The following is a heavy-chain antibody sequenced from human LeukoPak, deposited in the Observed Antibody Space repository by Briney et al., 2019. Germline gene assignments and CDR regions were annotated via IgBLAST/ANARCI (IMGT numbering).Heavy chain of an antibody. V-gene: IGHV3-23*01. CDR3: AKRQDSSGWYNFDY. CDR2: ISDSGGTT. J-gene: IGHJ4*02. Sequence: GGSLRLSCAASGFTFSSYAMSWIRRAPGKGLEGVSAISDSGGTTYYADSVKGRFTISRDNSMNTLYLQTNSLRAEDTAVYYCAKRQDSSGWYNFDYWGQGTLVTVSS. CDR1: GFTFSSYA. D-gene: IGHD6-19*01.